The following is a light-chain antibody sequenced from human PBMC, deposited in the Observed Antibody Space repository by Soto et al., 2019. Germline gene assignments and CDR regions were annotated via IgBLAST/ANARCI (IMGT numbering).Light chain of an antibody. CDR2: DVS. CDR3: CSYAGSYTWV. CDR1: SSDVGGYNY. J-gene: IGLJ3*02. Sequence: QSALTQPRSVSGSPGQSVTISCTGTSSDVGGYNYVSWYQQHPGKASTLMIYDVSKWPSGVPDRFSGSNSGNTASLTIDGLTDEDEADYYCCSYAGSYTWVFGGGTKLTVL. V-gene: IGLV2-11*01.